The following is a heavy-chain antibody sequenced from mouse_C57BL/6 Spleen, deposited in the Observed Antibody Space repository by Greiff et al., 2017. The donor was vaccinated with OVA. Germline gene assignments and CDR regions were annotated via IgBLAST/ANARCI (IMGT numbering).Heavy chain of an antibody. CDR2: INPSTGGT. CDR1: GYSFTGYY. V-gene: IGHV1-42*01. J-gene: IGHJ4*01. Sequence: VQLQQSGPELVKPGASVKISCKASGYSFTGYYMNWVKQSPEKSLEWIGEINPSTGGTTYNQKFKAKATLTVDKSSSTAYMQLKSLTSEDSAVYYCAKTDGYFDYYAMDYWGQGTSVTVSS. D-gene: IGHD2-3*01. CDR3: AKTDGYFDYYAMDY.